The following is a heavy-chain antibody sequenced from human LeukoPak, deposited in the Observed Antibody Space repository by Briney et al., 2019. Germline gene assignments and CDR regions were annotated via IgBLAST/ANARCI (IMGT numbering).Heavy chain of an antibody. Sequence: PGGSLRLSCAASGFTFSSYDMHWVRQATGKGLEWVSAIGTAGDTYYPGSVKGRLTISRENAKNSLYLQMNSLRAGDTAVYYCARGGPNYYYYGMDVWGQGTTVTVSS. V-gene: IGHV3-13*01. CDR1: GFTFSSYD. CDR3: ARGGPNYYYYGMDV. CDR2: IGTAGDT. J-gene: IGHJ6*02.